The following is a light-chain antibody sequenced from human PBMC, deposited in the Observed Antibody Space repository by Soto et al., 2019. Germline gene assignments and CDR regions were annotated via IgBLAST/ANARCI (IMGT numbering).Light chain of an antibody. CDR2: CND. J-gene: IGLJ1*01. Sequence: QSVLTQPPSASGTPGQRVTISCSGSSSNIGGNTGNWYQQLPGTAPKLLIYCNDQRPSGVPDQFSGSKSGTSASLAISGLQSEDESDYYCAAWDDSLNAFVFGTGTKLTVL. CDR3: AAWDDSLNAFV. CDR1: SSNIGGNT. V-gene: IGLV1-44*01.